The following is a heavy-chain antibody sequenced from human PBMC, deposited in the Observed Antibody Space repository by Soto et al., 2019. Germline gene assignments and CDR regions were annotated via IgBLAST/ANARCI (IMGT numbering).Heavy chain of an antibody. J-gene: IGHJ4*02. CDR3: ASSGSLDY. D-gene: IGHD6-19*01. Sequence: EVQLVESGGGLVQPGGSLRLSCAASGFTFSSYWMTWVRQAPGKGLEWVANIKQDGREKYYVDSVKGRFTISRDNAKNSLYLQLNRLRAEDTAVYYCASSGSLDYWRQGTLVTVSS. V-gene: IGHV3-7*01. CDR2: IKQDGREK. CDR1: GFTFSSYW.